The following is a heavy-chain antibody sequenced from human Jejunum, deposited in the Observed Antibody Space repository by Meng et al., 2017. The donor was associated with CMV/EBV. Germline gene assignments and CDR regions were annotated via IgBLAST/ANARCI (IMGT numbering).Heavy chain of an antibody. CDR3: ARGSIFVSFDS. D-gene: IGHD3-3*01. J-gene: IGHJ4*02. CDR2: IHDTGST. Sequence: QLQLQEPGPGLVKPSQTLSFTCSGSGGSIGSGDYYWSWIRQPPGKGLEWIGYIHDTGSTYYNPSLKSRVDISLGTSRNHFSLTLSSVTAEDTAVYFCARGSIFVSFDSWGQGTLVTVSS. V-gene: IGHV4-30-4*08. CDR1: GGSIGSGDYY.